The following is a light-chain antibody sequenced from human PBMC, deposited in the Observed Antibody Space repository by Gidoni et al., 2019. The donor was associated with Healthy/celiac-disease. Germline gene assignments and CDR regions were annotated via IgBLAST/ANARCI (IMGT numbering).Light chain of an antibody. CDR1: KLGDKY. J-gene: IGLJ2*01. CDR2: QDR. Sequence: SSELTQPPSVSVSPGQTASITCSGDKLGDKYACWYQQKPGQSPVLVIYQDRKRPSGIPERFSGCNSGNTATLTISGTQAMDEADYYCQAWDSSTVVFGGGTKLTVL. CDR3: QAWDSSTVV. V-gene: IGLV3-1*01.